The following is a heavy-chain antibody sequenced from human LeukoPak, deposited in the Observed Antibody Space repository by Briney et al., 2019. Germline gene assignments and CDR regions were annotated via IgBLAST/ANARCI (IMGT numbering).Heavy chain of an antibody. J-gene: IGHJ3*02. CDR3: ARDGKLGYCSSTSCYLDAFDI. CDR1: GGTFSSYA. D-gene: IGHD2-2*01. CDR2: IIPIFGTA. Sequence: SVKVSCKASGGTFSSYAISWVRQAPGQGLEWMGGIIPIFGTANYAQKFQGRVTITTDESTSTAYMELSSLRSEDTAVYYCARDGKLGYCSSTSCYLDAFDIWGQGTMVTVYS. V-gene: IGHV1-69*05.